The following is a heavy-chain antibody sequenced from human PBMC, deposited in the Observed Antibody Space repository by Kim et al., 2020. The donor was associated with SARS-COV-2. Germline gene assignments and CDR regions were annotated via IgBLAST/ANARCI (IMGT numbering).Heavy chain of an antibody. Sequence: SETLSLTCTVSGGSISSGSYYRSWIRQPAGKGLEWIGRIYTSGSTNYNPSLKSRVTISVDTSKNQFSLKLSSVTAADTAVYYCARSGGLGSSAPYFDYWGQGTLVTVSS. CDR1: GGSISSGSYY. CDR3: ARSGGLGSSAPYFDY. V-gene: IGHV4-61*02. J-gene: IGHJ4*02. D-gene: IGHD2-2*01. CDR2: IYTSGST.